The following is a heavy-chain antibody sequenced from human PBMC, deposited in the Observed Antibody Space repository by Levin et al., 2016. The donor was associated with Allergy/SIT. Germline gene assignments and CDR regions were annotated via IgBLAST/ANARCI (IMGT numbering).Heavy chain of an antibody. Sequence: WIRQPPGKGLEWVSYISSSSSYINYADSVKGRFTISRDNAKNSLYLQMNSLRAEDTAVYYCARWDLGYSYDFDPWGQGTLVTVSS. V-gene: IGHV3-11*03. CDR2: ISSSSSYI. J-gene: IGHJ5*02. CDR3: ARWDLGYSYDFDP. D-gene: IGHD5-18*01.